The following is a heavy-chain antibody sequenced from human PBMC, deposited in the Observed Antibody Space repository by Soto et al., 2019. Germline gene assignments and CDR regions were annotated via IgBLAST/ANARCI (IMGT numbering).Heavy chain of an antibody. J-gene: IGHJ3*02. CDR2: ISYDGSNK. CDR3: AKGGIVGATDDAFDI. CDR1: GFTFSSYG. V-gene: IGHV3-30*18. D-gene: IGHD1-26*01. Sequence: QVQLVESGGGVVQPGRSLRLSCAASGFTFSSYGMHWVRQAPGKGLEWVAVISYDGSNKYYADSVKGRFTISRDNSKNTLYLQMNSLRAEDTAVYYCAKGGIVGATDDAFDIWGQGTMVTVSS.